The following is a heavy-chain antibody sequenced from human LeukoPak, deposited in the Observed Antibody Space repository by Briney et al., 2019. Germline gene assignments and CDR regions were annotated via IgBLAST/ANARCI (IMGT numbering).Heavy chain of an antibody. CDR3: AKDTRQQLVQDYFDY. CDR1: GFTFSSYA. Sequence: GGSLRLSCAASGFTFSSYAMSWVRQAPGKGLEWVSAISGRGGSTYYADSVKGRFTISRDNSKNTLYLQMNSLRAEDTAVYYCAKDTRQQLVQDYFDYWGQGTLVTVSS. V-gene: IGHV3-23*01. D-gene: IGHD6-13*01. J-gene: IGHJ4*02. CDR2: ISGRGGST.